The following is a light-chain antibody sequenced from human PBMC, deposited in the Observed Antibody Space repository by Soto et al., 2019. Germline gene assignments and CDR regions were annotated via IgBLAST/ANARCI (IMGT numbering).Light chain of an antibody. CDR3: SSYAGSNIQYV. V-gene: IGLV2-8*01. CDR1: SSDVGAYNY. CDR2: EVT. J-gene: IGLJ1*01. Sequence: QSALIQPPSVSGSPGQSVTISCTGTSSDVGAYNYVSWYQQHPGKAPKLMISEVTKRPSGVPDRFSGSKSGNTASLTVSGLHAEEEADYYCSSYAGSNIQYVFGTGTKVTVL.